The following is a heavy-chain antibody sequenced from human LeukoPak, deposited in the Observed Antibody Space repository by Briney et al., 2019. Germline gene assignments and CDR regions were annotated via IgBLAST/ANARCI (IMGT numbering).Heavy chain of an antibody. CDR1: GGSISSSSYY. CDR2: IYYSGST. D-gene: IGHD2-2*01. J-gene: IGHJ4*02. Sequence: SETLSLTCTASGGSISSSSYYWGWIRQPPGKGLEWIGSIYYSGSTYYNPSLKSRVTISVDTSKNQFSLKLSSVTAADTAVYYCAGNERRDIVVVPAASIDYWGQGTLVTVSS. V-gene: IGHV4-39*01. CDR3: AGNERRDIVVVPAASIDY.